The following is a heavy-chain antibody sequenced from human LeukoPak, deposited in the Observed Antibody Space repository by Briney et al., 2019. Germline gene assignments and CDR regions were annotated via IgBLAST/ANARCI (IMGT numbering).Heavy chain of an antibody. V-gene: IGHV3-30*02. CDR3: AKDGQGGYESDYYYYMDV. D-gene: IGHD5-12*01. Sequence: GGSLRLSCAASGFTFSSYGMHWVRQAPGKGLEWVAFIRYDGSNKYHADSVKGRFTISRDNAKNSLFLQMNSLRAEDTAVYYCAKDGQGGYESDYYYYMDVWGKGTTVTISS. J-gene: IGHJ6*03. CDR2: IRYDGSNK. CDR1: GFTFSSYG.